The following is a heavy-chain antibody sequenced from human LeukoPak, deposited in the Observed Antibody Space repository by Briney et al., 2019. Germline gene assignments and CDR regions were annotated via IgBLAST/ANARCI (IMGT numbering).Heavy chain of an antibody. D-gene: IGHD2-21*02. CDR1: GYTFTGYY. Sequence: ASVKVSCKASGYTFTGYYMHWVRQAPGQGLEWMGWINPNSGGTNYAQKFQGRVTMTRDTSISTAYMELSRLRSDDTAVYYCARVREPEVVTAYFDYWGQGTLVTVSS. CDR2: INPNSGGT. CDR3: ARVREPEVVTAYFDY. V-gene: IGHV1-2*02. J-gene: IGHJ4*02.